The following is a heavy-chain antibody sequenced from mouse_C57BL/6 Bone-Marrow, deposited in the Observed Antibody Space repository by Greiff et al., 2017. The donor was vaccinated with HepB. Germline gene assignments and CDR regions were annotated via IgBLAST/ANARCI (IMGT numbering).Heavy chain of an antibody. CDR1: GYSITSGYY. CDR2: ISYDGSN. J-gene: IGHJ3*01. D-gene: IGHD2-12*01. Sequence: EVQLQESGPGLVKPSQSLSLTCSVTGYSITSGYYWNWIRQFPGNKLEWMGYISYDGSNNYNPSLKNRISITRDTSKNQFFLKLNSVTTEDTATYYCARDDSTTREIYWGQGTLVTVSA. CDR3: ARDDSTTREIY. V-gene: IGHV3-6*01.